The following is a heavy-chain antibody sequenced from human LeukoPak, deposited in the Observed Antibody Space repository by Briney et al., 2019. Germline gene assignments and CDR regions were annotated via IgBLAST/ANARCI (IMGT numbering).Heavy chain of an antibody. J-gene: IGHJ3*01. CDR3: ARQIITVTRSPHDAFDV. CDR1: GYNFPIYW. V-gene: IGHV5-51*01. D-gene: IGHD4-17*01. CDR2: IYPDDSNT. Sequence: GESLKISCQGSGYNFPIYWIGWVRQMPGQGLEWMGIIYPDDSNTIYGPSFQGQVTISADKSINTAYLEWSGLQASDTAMYFCARQIITVTRSPHDAFDVWGQGTMVTVSS.